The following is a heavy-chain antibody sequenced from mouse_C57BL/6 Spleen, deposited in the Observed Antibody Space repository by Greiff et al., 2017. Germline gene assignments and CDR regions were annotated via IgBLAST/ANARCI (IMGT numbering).Heavy chain of an antibody. Sequence: EVNLVESGGGLVKPGGSLKLSCAASGFTFSSYTMSWVRQTPEKRLEWVATISGGGGNTYYPDSVKGRFTISRDNAKNTLYLQMSSLRSEDTALYYCARSNWDLFAYWGQGTLVTVSA. D-gene: IGHD4-1*01. V-gene: IGHV5-9*01. J-gene: IGHJ3*01. CDR3: ARSNWDLFAY. CDR2: ISGGGGNT. CDR1: GFTFSSYT.